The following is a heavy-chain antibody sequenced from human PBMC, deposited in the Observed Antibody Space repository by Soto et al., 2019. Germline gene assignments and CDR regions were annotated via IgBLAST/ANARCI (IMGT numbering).Heavy chain of an antibody. V-gene: IGHV3-15*07. Sequence: GGSLRLSCAASGFTFSNAWMNWVRQAPGKGLEWVGRIKSKTDGGTTDYAAPVKGRFTISRDDSKNTLYLQMNSLKTEDTAVYYCTTDFDCTNGVCYTYDYGAPGYWGQGTLVTVSS. CDR3: TTDFDCTNGVCYTYDYGAPGY. CDR1: GFTFSNAW. D-gene: IGHD2-8*01. CDR2: IKSKTDGGTT. J-gene: IGHJ4*02.